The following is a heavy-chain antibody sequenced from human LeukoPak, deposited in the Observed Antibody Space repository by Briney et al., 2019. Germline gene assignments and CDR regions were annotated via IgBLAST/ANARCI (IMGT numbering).Heavy chain of an antibody. Sequence: SVKVSCKASGGTFNSYAISWVRQAPGQGLEWMGGIIPVFGTAIYAQKFQGRVTITADESTSTAYMELSSLRSEDTAVYYCARASQWPLYYMDVWGQRDHGHHLL. CDR3: ARASQWPLYYMDV. CDR1: GGTFNSYA. D-gene: IGHD6-19*01. J-gene: IGHJ6*03. CDR2: IIPVFGTA. V-gene: IGHV1-69*13.